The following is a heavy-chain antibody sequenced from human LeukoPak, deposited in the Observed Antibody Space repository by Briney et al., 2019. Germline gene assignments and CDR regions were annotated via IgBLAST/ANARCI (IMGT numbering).Heavy chain of an antibody. V-gene: IGHV1-3*01. J-gene: IGHJ6*02. Sequence: ASVKVSCKASGYTFTSYAMHWVRQAPGQRLEWMGWINAGNGNTKYSQKFQGRVTITRDTSASTAYMERSSLRSEDTAVYYCARDAAACGSGGSCYLYYYGMDVWGQGTTVTVSS. CDR3: ARDAAACGSGGSCYLYYYGMDV. CDR2: INAGNGNT. D-gene: IGHD2-15*01. CDR1: GYTFTSYA.